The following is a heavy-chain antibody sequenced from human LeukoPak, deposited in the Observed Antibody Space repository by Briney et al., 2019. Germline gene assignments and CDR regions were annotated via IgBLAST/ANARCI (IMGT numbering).Heavy chain of an antibody. V-gene: IGHV1-2*04. J-gene: IGHJ5*02. CDR3: ARGYSSGRYNWFDP. Sequence: GASVKVSCKASGYTFTGYYMHWVRQAPGQGLEWMGWINPNSGGTNYAQKFQGWVTMTRDTSISTAYMELSRLRSDDTAVYYCARGYSSGRYNWFDPWGQGTLVTVSS. D-gene: IGHD6-19*01. CDR1: GYTFTGYY. CDR2: INPNSGGT.